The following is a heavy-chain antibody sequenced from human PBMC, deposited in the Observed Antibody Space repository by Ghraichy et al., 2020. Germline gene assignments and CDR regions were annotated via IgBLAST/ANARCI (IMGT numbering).Heavy chain of an antibody. CDR3: ASDRPVSSHTSNPFDF. CDR2: ISYAGGT. D-gene: IGHD1-14*01. Sequence: SETLSLTCTVSGGSFSSGTYYWGWIRQPPGKGLEWIGSISYAGGTAYSPSLKSRVTMSVDTSRNQFSLRLSSVTAADTAVYFCASDRPVSSHTSNPFDFWGQGTLVTVSS. J-gene: IGHJ4*02. CDR1: GGSFSSGTYY. V-gene: IGHV4-39*07.